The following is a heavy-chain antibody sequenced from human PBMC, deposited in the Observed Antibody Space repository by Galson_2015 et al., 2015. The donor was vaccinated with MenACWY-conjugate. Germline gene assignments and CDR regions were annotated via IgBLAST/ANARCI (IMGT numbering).Heavy chain of an antibody. V-gene: IGHV3-15*01. J-gene: IGHJ6*03. Sequence: ALRLGCAGAAFTFGNASMGWVRQAPGTGLECVGRIRRQTDAGEIDYAAPVKGRFRISRDDSKNTQYLQMNSLKIEDTAVYYCTTHKPDSWGGLLFHFYMDVWGKGTTVTVSS. CDR3: TTHKPDSWGGLLFHFYMDV. CDR2: IRRQTDAGEI. D-gene: IGHD2-21*01. CDR1: AFTFGNAS.